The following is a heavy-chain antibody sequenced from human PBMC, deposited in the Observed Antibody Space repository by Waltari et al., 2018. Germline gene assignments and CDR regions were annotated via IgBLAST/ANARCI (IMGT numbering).Heavy chain of an antibody. V-gene: IGHV3-53*01. CDR3: ARDSVGATLYYYYGMDV. Sequence: EVQLVESGGGLIQPGGSLRLSCAASGFTVSSNYMSWVRQAPGKGREGVSVIYSGGSTYDADSVKGRFTISRDNSKNTLYLQMNSLRAEDTAVYYCARDSVGATLYYYYGMDVWGQGTTVTVSS. J-gene: IGHJ6*02. CDR2: IYSGGST. CDR1: GFTVSSNY. D-gene: IGHD1-26*01.